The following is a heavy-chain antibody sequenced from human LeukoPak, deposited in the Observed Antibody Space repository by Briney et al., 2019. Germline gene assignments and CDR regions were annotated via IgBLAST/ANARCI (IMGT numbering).Heavy chain of an antibody. CDR1: GGSISSGSYY. CDR3: ARRVGDEYSSFLGIYYFDY. V-gene: IGHV4-61*02. J-gene: IGHJ4*02. D-gene: IGHD6-6*01. CDR2: IYTSGST. Sequence: SSETLSLTCTVSGGSISSGSYYWSWIRQPAGKGLEWIGRIYTSGSTNYNPSLKSRVTISVDTSKNQFSLKLSSVTAADTAVYYCARRVGDEYSSFLGIYYFDYWGQGTLVTVSS.